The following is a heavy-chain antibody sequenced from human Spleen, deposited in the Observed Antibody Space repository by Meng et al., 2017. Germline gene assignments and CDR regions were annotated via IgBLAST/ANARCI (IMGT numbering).Heavy chain of an antibody. J-gene: IGHJ3*02. CDR2: IYWDDDK. CDR3: AHRPNGYDSSGYYFNAFDI. Sequence: SGPTLVKPTQTLTLTCTVSGFSLTSGAVGVGWIRQPPGKALEWLALIYWDDDKRYSPSLKSRLTITKDTSKNQVVLTMTNMDPVDTATYYCAHRPNGYDSSGYYFNAFDIWGQGTMVTVSS. V-gene: IGHV2-5*02. D-gene: IGHD3-22*01. CDR1: GFSLTSGAVG.